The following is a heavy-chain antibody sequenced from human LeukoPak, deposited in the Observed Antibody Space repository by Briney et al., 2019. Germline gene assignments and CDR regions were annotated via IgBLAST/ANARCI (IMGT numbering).Heavy chain of an antibody. V-gene: IGHV4-34*01. CDR1: GGSFSGYY. CDR2: INHSGST. Sequence: PSETLSLTCAVYGGSFSGYYWSWIRQPPGKGLEWIGEINHSGSTNYNPSLKSRVTISVDTSKNQFSLKLSSVTAADTAVYYCARGVGPASYYYYYYMDVWGKGTTVTVSS. J-gene: IGHJ6*03. CDR3: ARGVGPASYYYYYYMDV. D-gene: IGHD2-2*01.